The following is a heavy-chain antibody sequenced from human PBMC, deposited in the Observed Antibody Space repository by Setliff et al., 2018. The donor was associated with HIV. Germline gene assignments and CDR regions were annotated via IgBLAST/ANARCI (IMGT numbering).Heavy chain of an antibody. CDR3: AKDFHDCGDANWFDP. CDR1: GFIFSTYA. V-gene: IGHV3-30*10. J-gene: IGHJ5*02. CDR2: ISYDGSNK. D-gene: IGHD4-17*01. Sequence: GGSLRLSCAASGFIFSTYAMHWVRQAPGKGLEWVAIISYDGSNKYYTDSVKGRFTISRDNSKNTLYLQINSLRAEDTALYYCAKDFHDCGDANWFDPWGQGTLVTVSS.